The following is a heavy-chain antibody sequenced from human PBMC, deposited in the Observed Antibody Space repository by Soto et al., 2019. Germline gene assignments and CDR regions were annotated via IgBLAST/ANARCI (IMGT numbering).Heavy chain of an antibody. CDR1: GFGFNGYD. Sequence: PGGSLRLSCAASGFGFNGYDMHWVRQAPGKNLEWVAAISTAGDTYYLGSVKGRFTISREDAKNSLSLQMNSLGVGDTAVYYCARGGDRFDGMDVWGQGTTVTVSS. D-gene: IGHD3-16*01. J-gene: IGHJ6*02. CDR3: ARGGDRFDGMDV. V-gene: IGHV3-13*01. CDR2: ISTAGDT.